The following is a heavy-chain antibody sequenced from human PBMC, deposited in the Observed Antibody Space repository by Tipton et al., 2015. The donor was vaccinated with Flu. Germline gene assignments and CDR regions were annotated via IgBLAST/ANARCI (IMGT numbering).Heavy chain of an antibody. CDR1: GGSFSGYY. Sequence: AGLVKPSETLSLTCAVYGGSFSGYYWSWIRQPPGKGLEWIGEINHSGSTNYNPSLKSRVTISVDTSKNQFSLKLSSVTTADTAVYYCARRYYDSSGYLEDYWGQGTLVTVSS. J-gene: IGHJ4*02. D-gene: IGHD3-22*01. V-gene: IGHV4-34*01. CDR3: ARRYYDSSGYLEDY. CDR2: INHSGST.